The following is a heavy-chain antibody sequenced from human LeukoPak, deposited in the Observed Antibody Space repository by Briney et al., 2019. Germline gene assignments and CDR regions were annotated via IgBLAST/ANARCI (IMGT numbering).Heavy chain of an antibody. J-gene: IGHJ4*02. D-gene: IGHD2-2*02. CDR3: ARDPPRHYCSSTSCHIDY. Sequence: GASVKVSCKASGYTFTSYGISWVRQAPGQGLEWMGWISAYNGNTNYAQKLQGRVTMTTDTSTSTVYMELSSLRSEDTAVYYCARDPPRHYCSSTSCHIDYWGQGTLVTVSS. V-gene: IGHV1-18*01. CDR2: ISAYNGNT. CDR1: GYTFTSYG.